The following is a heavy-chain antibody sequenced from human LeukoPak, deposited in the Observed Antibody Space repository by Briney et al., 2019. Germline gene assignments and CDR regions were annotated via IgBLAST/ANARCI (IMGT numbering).Heavy chain of an antibody. Sequence: PSETLSLTCAVYGGSFSGYYWGWIRQPPGKGLEWIGSIYYSGSTYYNPSLKSRVTISVDTSKNQFSLKLTSVTAADTSTYYCARPVLEHWLVYDYWGQGILVTVSS. J-gene: IGHJ4*02. D-gene: IGHD6-19*01. CDR3: ARPVLEHWLVYDY. V-gene: IGHV4-39*01. CDR2: IYYSGST. CDR1: GGSFSGYY.